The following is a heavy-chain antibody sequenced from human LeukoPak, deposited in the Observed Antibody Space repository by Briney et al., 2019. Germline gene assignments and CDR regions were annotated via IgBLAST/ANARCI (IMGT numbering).Heavy chain of an antibody. CDR2: ISGSGGST. V-gene: IGHV3-23*01. CDR3: AKDASSYGRTTFDY. J-gene: IGHJ4*02. CDR1: GFTFGDYA. D-gene: IGHD5-18*01. Sequence: GSLRLSCTASGFTFGDYAMSWVRQAPGKGLEWVSAISGSGGSTYYADSVKGRFTISRDNSKNTLYLQMNSLRAEDTAVYYCAKDASSYGRTTFDYWGQGTLVTVSS.